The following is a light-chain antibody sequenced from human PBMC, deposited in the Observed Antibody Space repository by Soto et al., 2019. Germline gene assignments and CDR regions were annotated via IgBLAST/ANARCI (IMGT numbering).Light chain of an antibody. CDR2: DAS. CDR1: QSVSNNF. J-gene: IGKJ3*01. CDR3: QQYCRSPLT. Sequence: EIVLTQSPGTLSLSPGERGTLSCRASQSVSNNFLAWYQQKPGQAPRLLIYDASTRATGIPDRFSGSGSGTDLTLTISSLEPEYFAVYYCQQYCRSPLTFGPGTQVDIK. V-gene: IGKV3-20*01.